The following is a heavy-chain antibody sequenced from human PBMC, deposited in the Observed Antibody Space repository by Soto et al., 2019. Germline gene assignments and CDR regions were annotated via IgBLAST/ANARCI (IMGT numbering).Heavy chain of an antibody. CDR2: ISYDGSNK. Sequence: SLRLSCAASGFTFSSYAMHWVRQAPGKGLEWVAVISYDGSNKYYADSVKGRFTISRDNSKNTLYLQMNSLRAEDTAVYYCAREAREIAAASLYYYGMDVWGQGTTVTVSS. J-gene: IGHJ6*02. CDR3: AREAREIAAASLYYYGMDV. V-gene: IGHV3-30-3*01. CDR1: GFTFSSYA. D-gene: IGHD6-13*01.